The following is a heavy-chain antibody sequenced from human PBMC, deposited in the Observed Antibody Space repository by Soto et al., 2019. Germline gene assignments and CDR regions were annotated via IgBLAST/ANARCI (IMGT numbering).Heavy chain of an antibody. V-gene: IGHV4-4*02. Sequence: PSETLSLTCAVSGGSISSSNWWSWVRQPPGKGLEWIGEIYHSGSTNYNPSPKSRVTISVDKSKNQFSLKLSSVTAADTAVYYCERVERHGDSPLSYWGQGTLVTVSS. CDR3: ERVERHGDSPLSY. J-gene: IGHJ4*02. D-gene: IGHD2-21*02. CDR2: IYHSGST. CDR1: GGSISSSNW.